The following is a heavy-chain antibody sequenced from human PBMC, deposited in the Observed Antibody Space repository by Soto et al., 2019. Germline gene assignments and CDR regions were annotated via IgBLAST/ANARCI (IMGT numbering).Heavy chain of an antibody. D-gene: IGHD2-21*02. J-gene: IGHJ3*02. CDR3: ARSLYCDVACYSHHAAFDI. V-gene: IGHV3-30-3*01. CDR2: ISYDGSNK. Sequence: GGSLRLSCAASGFTFSNYAMHWVRQAPGKGLEWVALISYDGSNKYYADSVKGRFTISRDTSKNTLFLHMNSLRTEDTAVFYCARSLYCDVACYSHHAAFDIWGQGTMVTVSS. CDR1: GFTFSNYA.